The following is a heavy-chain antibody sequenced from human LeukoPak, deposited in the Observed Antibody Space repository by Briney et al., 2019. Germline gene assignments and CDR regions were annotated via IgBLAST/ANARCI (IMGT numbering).Heavy chain of an antibody. CDR2: IRYDGSNK. J-gene: IGHJ3*02. Sequence: GGSLRLSCAASGFTFSRYGMHWVRQAPGKGLEWVAFIRYDGSNKYYADSVKGRFTISRDNSKNTLYLQMNSLRAEDTAVYYCAKEVAVADYAFDIWGQGTMVTVSS. CDR1: GFTFSRYG. D-gene: IGHD6-19*01. V-gene: IGHV3-30*02. CDR3: AKEVAVADYAFDI.